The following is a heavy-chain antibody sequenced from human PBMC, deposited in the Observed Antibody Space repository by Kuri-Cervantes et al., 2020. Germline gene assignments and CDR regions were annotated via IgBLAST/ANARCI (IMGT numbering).Heavy chain of an antibody. J-gene: IGHJ4*02. CDR2: ISGSGDTT. CDR1: GFNFRNYA. D-gene: IGHD7-27*01. Sequence: LSLTCAASGFNFRNYAMSWVRQSPVKGLEWVASISGSGDTTYYTDSVKGRFTVSRDNSKHTVRLEMNSLRPEDTAMYYCAQNWGTFVYWGQGTLVTVSS. CDR3: AQNWGTFVY. V-gene: IGHV3-23*01.